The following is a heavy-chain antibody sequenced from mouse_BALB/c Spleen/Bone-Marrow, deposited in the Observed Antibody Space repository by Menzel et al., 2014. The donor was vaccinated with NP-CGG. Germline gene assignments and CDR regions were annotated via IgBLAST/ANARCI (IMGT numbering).Heavy chain of an antibody. J-gene: IGHJ4*01. CDR1: GFNIKDTY. V-gene: IGHV14-3*02. D-gene: IGHD1-1*01. CDR2: IDPANGNT. CDR3: ALLLRYYAMDY. Sequence: EVQGVESGAELVKPGASVELSCTASGFNIKDTYMHWVKQRPEQGLEWIGRIDPANGNTKYDPKFQGKATITADTSSNTAYLQLSSLTSEDTAVYYCALLLRYYAMDYWGQGTSVTVSS.